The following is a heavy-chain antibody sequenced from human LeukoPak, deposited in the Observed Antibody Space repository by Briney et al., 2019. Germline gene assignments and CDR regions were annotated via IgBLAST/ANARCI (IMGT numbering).Heavy chain of an antibody. CDR3: AKDGPYCLDY. J-gene: IGHJ4*02. D-gene: IGHD2-8*02. V-gene: IGHV3-23*01. Sequence: GGSLRLSCTASGFTFSGYAMSWVRQAPGKGLEWVSAISGSGGSTYYADSVKGRFTIPRDNSKNTLYLQMNSLRAEDTAVYYCAKDGPYCLDYWGQGTLVTVSS. CDR2: ISGSGGST. CDR1: GFTFSGYA.